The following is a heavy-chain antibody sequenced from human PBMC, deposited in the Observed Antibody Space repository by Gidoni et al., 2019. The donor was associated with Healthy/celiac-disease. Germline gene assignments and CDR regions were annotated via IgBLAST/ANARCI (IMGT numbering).Heavy chain of an antibody. CDR1: GFTCSSNY. D-gene: IGHD5-12*01. CDR2: IDSGGST. Sequence: EVQLVESGGGLVQPGGSLRLSCAASGFTCSSNYMSWVRQAPGKGLEWVSVIDSGGSTYYADSVKGRFTISRDNSKNTLYLQMNSLRAEDTAVYYCARGGALVGAKGWFDPWGQGTLVTVSS. V-gene: IGHV3-66*01. CDR3: ARGGALVGAKGWFDP. J-gene: IGHJ5*02.